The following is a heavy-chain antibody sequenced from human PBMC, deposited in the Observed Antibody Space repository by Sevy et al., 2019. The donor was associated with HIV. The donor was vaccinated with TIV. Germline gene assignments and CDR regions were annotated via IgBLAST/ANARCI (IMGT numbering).Heavy chain of an antibody. Sequence: ASVKVSCKASGGTFSSYAISWVRQAPGQGLEWMGGIIPICGTANYAQKFQGRVGITADESTGTDYMELSSLRSEDTGVDYCASGSPPYYGSGSYQAYYYYGMDVWGQGTTVTVSS. V-gene: IGHV1-69*13. D-gene: IGHD3-10*01. CDR1: GGTFSSYA. CDR3: ASGSPPYYGSGSYQAYYYYGMDV. CDR2: IIPICGTA. J-gene: IGHJ6*02.